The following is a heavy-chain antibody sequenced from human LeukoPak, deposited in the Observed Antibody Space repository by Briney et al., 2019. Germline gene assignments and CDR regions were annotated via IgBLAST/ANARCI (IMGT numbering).Heavy chain of an antibody. V-gene: IGHV3-9*01. CDR1: GFTFDDYA. D-gene: IGHD6-19*01. Sequence: PGRSLRLFCAASGFTFDDYAMHWVRQAPGKGLEWVSGISWNSGSIGYADSVKGRFTISRDNVKNSLYLQMNSLRAEDTALYYCAKSTAVAGNTFDYWGQGTLVTVSS. CDR2: ISWNSGSI. J-gene: IGHJ4*02. CDR3: AKSTAVAGNTFDY.